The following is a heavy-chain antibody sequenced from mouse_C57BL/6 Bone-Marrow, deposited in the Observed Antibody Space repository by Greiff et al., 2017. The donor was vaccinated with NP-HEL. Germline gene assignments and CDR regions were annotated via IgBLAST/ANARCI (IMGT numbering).Heavy chain of an antibody. CDR3: ATYGLYYYAMDY. Sequence: VMLVESGAELARPGASVKLSCKASGYTFTSYGISWVKQRTGQGLEWIGEIYPRSGNTYYNEKFKGKATLTADKSSSTAYMELRSLTSEDSAVYFCATYGLYYYAMDYWGQGTSVTVSS. CDR1: GYTFTSYG. V-gene: IGHV1-81*01. D-gene: IGHD1-1*01. J-gene: IGHJ4*01. CDR2: IYPRSGNT.